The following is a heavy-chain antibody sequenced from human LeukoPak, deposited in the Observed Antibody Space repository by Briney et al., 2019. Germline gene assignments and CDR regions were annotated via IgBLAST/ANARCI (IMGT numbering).Heavy chain of an antibody. CDR3: ARHAQVRLL. D-gene: IGHD5-18*01. CDR2: VSYSGTT. Sequence: SGTLSLTCTVSGGSISSGPYFWGWIRQPPGKGLEWIASVSYSGTTYYNPSLKSRVTISVDTSKNQLSLKLSSVTAADTAVYYCARHAQVRLLWGQGTLVTVSS. J-gene: IGHJ4*02. CDR1: GGSISSGPYF. V-gene: IGHV4-39*01.